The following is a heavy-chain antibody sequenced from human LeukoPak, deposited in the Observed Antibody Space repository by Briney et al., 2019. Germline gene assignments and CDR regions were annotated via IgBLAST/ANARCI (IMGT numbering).Heavy chain of an antibody. Sequence: ASVTVSCKASGYTFTCYYMHWVRQAPGQGLEWMGWINPNSGGTNYAQKFQGRVTMTRDTSISTAYMELSRLRSDDTAVYYCARLSGSYLGGFYYWGQGTLVTVSS. CDR1: GYTFTCYY. V-gene: IGHV1-2*02. D-gene: IGHD1-26*01. CDR3: ARLSGSYLGGFYY. J-gene: IGHJ4*02. CDR2: INPNSGGT.